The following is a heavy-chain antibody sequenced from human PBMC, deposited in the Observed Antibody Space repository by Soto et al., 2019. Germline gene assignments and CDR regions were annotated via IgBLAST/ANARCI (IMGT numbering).Heavy chain of an antibody. J-gene: IGHJ3*02. D-gene: IGHD3-22*01. Sequence: ASVKVSCKASGYTFTSYGISWVRQDPGQGLEWMGWISAYNGNTNYAQKLQGRVTMTTDTSTSTAYMELRSLRSDDTAVYYCASYDDSSGWTAFDIWGQGTMVTVSS. CDR1: GYTFTSYG. CDR3: ASYDDSSGWTAFDI. V-gene: IGHV1-18*01. CDR2: ISAYNGNT.